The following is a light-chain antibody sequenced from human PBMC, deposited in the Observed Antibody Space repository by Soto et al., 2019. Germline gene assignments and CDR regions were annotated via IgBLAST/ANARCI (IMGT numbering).Light chain of an antibody. V-gene: IGKV1-5*03. Sequence: DIQMTQSPSTLSASVGDRVTITCRASQSISNSLAWYQQKPGKAPKLLIYAASSLKSGVPSRFSGSGSGTEYTLTISSLQPDDSATYYCQQYNDYWTFGQGTKVDIK. CDR2: AAS. CDR3: QQYNDYWT. J-gene: IGKJ1*01. CDR1: QSISNS.